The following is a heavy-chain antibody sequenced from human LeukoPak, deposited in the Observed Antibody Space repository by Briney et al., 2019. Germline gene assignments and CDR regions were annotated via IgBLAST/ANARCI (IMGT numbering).Heavy chain of an antibody. CDR2: ISGSGGTT. CDR1: GFTFTNYA. CDR3: AKGVVATGTRYFDY. Sequence: GGSLRLSCAASGFTFTNYAMSWVRQVPGKGLEWVSVISGSGGTTYYADSVKGRFTISRDNSKSTLYLQMNSLRVEDTAVYYCAKGVVATGTRYFDYWGQGTLVTVSS. D-gene: IGHD6-13*01. J-gene: IGHJ4*02. V-gene: IGHV3-23*01.